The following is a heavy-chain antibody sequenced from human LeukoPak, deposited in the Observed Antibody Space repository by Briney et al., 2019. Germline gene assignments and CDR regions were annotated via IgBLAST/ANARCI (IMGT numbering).Heavy chain of an antibody. CDR3: ARDDPRRAFDI. Sequence: SETLSLTCTVSGGSISGYYLSWIRQPPGKGLEWIGYMYYSGSTNYNPSLKSRVTISVDTSKNQFSLKLSSVTAADTAVYYCARDDPRRAFDIWGQGTMVTVSS. CDR2: MYYSGST. J-gene: IGHJ3*02. CDR1: GGSISGYY. V-gene: IGHV4-59*01.